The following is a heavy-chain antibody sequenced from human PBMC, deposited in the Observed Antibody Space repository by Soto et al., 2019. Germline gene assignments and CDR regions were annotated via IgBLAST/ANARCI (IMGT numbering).Heavy chain of an antibody. CDR3: ARDHQVDSSSSVHGDY. J-gene: IGHJ4*02. CDR2: IWYDGGNK. D-gene: IGHD6-6*01. CDR1: GFTFSSYG. V-gene: IGHV3-33*01. Sequence: VWSLRLSCAASGFTFSSYGMHWVRQAPGKGLEWVAVIWYDGGNKYYADSVKGRFTISRDNSKNTLYLQMNSLRAEDTAVYYCARDHQVDSSSSVHGDYWGQGTMVTVSA.